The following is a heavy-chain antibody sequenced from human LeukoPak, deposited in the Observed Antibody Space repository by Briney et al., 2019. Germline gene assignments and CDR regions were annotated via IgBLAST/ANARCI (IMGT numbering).Heavy chain of an antibody. Sequence: ASVKVSCKASGGTFSSCAIGWVRQAPGQGLEWMGGIIPIFGTANYAQKFQGRVTITADKSTSTAYMELSSLRSEDTAVYYCARGFEGSGNWFDPWGQGTLVTVSS. CDR3: ARGFEGSGNWFDP. D-gene: IGHD6-25*01. CDR2: IIPIFGTA. J-gene: IGHJ5*02. CDR1: GGTFSSCA. V-gene: IGHV1-69*06.